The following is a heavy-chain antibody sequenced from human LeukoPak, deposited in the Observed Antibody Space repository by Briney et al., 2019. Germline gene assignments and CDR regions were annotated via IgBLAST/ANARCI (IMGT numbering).Heavy chain of an antibody. D-gene: IGHD1-26*01. CDR2: IYTSGST. J-gene: IGHJ5*02. CDR1: GGSISSYY. V-gene: IGHV4-4*07. Sequence: SETLSLTCTVAGGSISSYYWSWIRQPAGKGLEWIGRIYTSGSTSHNPSLKSRVTISVDTSKNQFSLKLSSVTAADTAVYYCARQEMGATYNWFDPWGQGTLVTVSS. CDR3: ARQEMGATYNWFDP.